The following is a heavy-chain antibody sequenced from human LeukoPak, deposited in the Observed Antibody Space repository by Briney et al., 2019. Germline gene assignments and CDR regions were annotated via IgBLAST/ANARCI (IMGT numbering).Heavy chain of an antibody. CDR3: ARHFEVPAAIWGADWFDP. CDR2: IYPGDSDT. D-gene: IGHD2-2*01. Sequence: GESLKISCKGSGYSFTSYWIGWVRQMPGKGLEWMGIIYPGDSDTRYSPSFQGQVTISADKSISTAYLQWSSLKASDTAMYYCARHFEVPAAIWGADWFDPWGQGTLVTVSS. CDR1: GYSFTSYW. V-gene: IGHV5-51*01. J-gene: IGHJ5*02.